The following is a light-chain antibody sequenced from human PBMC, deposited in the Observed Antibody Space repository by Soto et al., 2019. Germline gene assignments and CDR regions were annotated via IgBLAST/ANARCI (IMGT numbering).Light chain of an antibody. CDR2: ATS. J-gene: IGLJ2*01. V-gene: IGLV7-46*01. CDR1: TGAVTSGHY. Sequence: QAVVTQEPSLTVSPGGTVTLTCGSSTGAVTSGHYPYWFQQKPGQAPRTLIYATSNRHSWAPARFSGPLLGGKAALTLSGAQPEDEADYYCLLAYAGVGEVFGGGTKVTVL. CDR3: LLAYAGVGEV.